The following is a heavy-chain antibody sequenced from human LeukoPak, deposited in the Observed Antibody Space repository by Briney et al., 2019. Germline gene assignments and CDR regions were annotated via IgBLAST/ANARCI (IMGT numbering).Heavy chain of an antibody. J-gene: IGHJ2*01. Sequence: PGRSLRLSCAASGFTFSTSGMHWVRHAPGKGLEWVAVISFDGSDKYYADSVKGRFTISRDNYKNTLCLQMNSLRAEDTAVYYCAKDSAYWYFDLWGRGTLVTVSS. CDR3: AKDSAYWYFDL. D-gene: IGHD3-10*01. CDR2: ISFDGSDK. CDR1: GFTFSTSG. V-gene: IGHV3-30*18.